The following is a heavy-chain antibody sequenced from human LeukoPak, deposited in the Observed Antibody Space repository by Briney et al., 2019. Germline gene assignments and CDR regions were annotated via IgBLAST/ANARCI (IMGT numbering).Heavy chain of an antibody. Sequence: ASVKVSFKASGYTFTGYYMHWGRQAPGQGLEWMGWINPNSGGTNYAQKFQGRVTMTRDTSISTAYMELSRLRSDDTAVYYCARDDGYSSGWYGTKLDYWGQGTLVTVSS. CDR1: GYTFTGYY. J-gene: IGHJ4*02. D-gene: IGHD6-19*01. CDR3: ARDDGYSSGWYGTKLDY. CDR2: INPNSGGT. V-gene: IGHV1-2*02.